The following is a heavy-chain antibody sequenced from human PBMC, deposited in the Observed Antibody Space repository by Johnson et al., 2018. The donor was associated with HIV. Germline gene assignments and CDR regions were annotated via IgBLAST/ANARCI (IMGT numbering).Heavy chain of an antibody. J-gene: IGHJ3*02. V-gene: IGHV3-66*01. CDR2: IFSGGTT. D-gene: IGHD1-26*01. CDR3: AKERGEWELRMDALEI. Sequence: VQLVESGGGLVQPGGSLRLSCAASGLTVSGNYMTWVRQAPGKGLEWVSVIFSGGTTYYAGSVHGRFTISRDNSKNMLYLQMTSLRAGDTAVYFCAKERGEWELRMDALEIWGQGRMVTVSS. CDR1: GLTVSGNY.